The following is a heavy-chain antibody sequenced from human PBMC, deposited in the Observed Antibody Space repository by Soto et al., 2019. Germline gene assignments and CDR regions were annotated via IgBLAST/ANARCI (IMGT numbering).Heavy chain of an antibody. V-gene: IGHV3-72*01. Sequence: EVQLVESGGGLVQPGGSLRLSCAASGFTFSDHYMDWVRQAPGKGLEWVGRSRNKGNSYFTEYAASVRGRFTISRDESVNSRQLQMNTRTTEDTAVYYCARGGQGIRTSDFDYWGLGTLVTVSS. CDR1: GFTFSDHY. CDR3: ARGGQGIRTSDFDY. D-gene: IGHD2-2*01. CDR2: SRNKGNSYFT. J-gene: IGHJ4*02.